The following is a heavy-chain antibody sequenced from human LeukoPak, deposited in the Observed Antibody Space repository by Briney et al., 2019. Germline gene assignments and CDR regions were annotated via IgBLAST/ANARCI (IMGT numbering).Heavy chain of an antibody. CDR3: ARQGLVTLFDY. J-gene: IGHJ4*02. D-gene: IGHD2-21*02. V-gene: IGHV1-18*01. CDR1: GYTFTSYG. CDR2: ISAYNGNT. Sequence: ASVKVSCKASGYTFTSYGISWVRQAPGQGLEWMGWISAYNGNTNYAQKLQGRVTMTTDTYTSTDYIALRDLRSDDTAGYYCARQGLVTLFDYWGQGTLVTVSS.